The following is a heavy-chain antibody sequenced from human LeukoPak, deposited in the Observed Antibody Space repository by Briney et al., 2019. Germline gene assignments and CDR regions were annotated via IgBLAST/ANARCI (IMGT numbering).Heavy chain of an antibody. CDR1: RFPFQLLA. CDR3: AKGLQTVLRFLEWPNDAFDI. CDR2: LSDSGGRT. D-gene: IGHD3-3*01. J-gene: IGHJ3*02. Sequence: PGVSLRLFYAASRFPFQLLAMLGVPRARGKAWEGGSDLSDSGGRTFYADSVRGRFTISRDNSEHPLYLHMNSLRAEDTAVYYCAKGLQTVLRFLEWPNDAFDIWGQGTMVTVSS. V-gene: IGHV3-23*01.